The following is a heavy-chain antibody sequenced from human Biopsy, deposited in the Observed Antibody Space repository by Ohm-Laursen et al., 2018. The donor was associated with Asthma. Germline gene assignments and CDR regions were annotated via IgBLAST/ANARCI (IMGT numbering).Heavy chain of an antibody. CDR1: GGSISDYY. V-gene: IGHV4-59*01. D-gene: IGHD3-16*02. CDR3: ARGVITNWFDP. J-gene: IGHJ5*02. Sequence: GTLSLTCTVSGGSISDYYKTWFRQPPGKGLEWIGYIYYSGSTNYNPSLKSRVTISEDTSKNQFSPKLTSVTAADTAVYYCARGVITNWFDPWGQGTLVTVSS. CDR2: IYYSGST.